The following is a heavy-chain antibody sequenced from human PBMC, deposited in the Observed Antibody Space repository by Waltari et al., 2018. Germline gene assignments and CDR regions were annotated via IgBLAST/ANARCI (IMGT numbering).Heavy chain of an antibody. J-gene: IGHJ4*02. CDR2: IRYDGSNK. CDR1: GFTFSSYG. V-gene: IGHV3-30*02. Sequence: QVQLVESGGGVVQPGGSPRLSCAASGFTFSSYGMHWVRQAPGKGLEWVAFIRYDGSNKYYADSVKGRFTISRDNSKNTLYLQMNSLRAEDTAVYYCAKVSLIAVAGTTLGFDYWGQGTLVTVSS. CDR3: AKVSLIAVAGTTLGFDY. D-gene: IGHD6-19*01.